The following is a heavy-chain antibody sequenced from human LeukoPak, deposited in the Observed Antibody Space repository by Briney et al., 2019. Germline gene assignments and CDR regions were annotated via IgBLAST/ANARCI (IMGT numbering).Heavy chain of an antibody. CDR1: GGSISSYY. CDR3: AREGSPRYSSSWYDWFDP. D-gene: IGHD6-13*01. Sequence: SETLSLTCTVSGGSISSYYWSWIRQPAGKGLEWIGRIYNSHWSTNYNPSLKSRVTISVETSKNQFSLKLSSVTAADTAVYYCAREGSPRYSSSWYDWFDPWGQGTLVTVS. V-gene: IGHV4-4*07. J-gene: IGHJ5*02. CDR2: IYNSHWST.